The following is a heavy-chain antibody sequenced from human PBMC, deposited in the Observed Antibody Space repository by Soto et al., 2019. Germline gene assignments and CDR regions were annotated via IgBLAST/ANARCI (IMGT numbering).Heavy chain of an antibody. CDR2: INPSGGST. Sequence: ASVKVSCKASGYTFTSYYMHWVRQAPGQGLEWMGIINPSGGSTSYAQKFQGRVTMTRDTSTSTVYMELSSLRSEDTAVYYCASTITMVRGVIILPALGYYGMDVWGQGTTVTVSS. CDR1: GYTFTSYY. J-gene: IGHJ6*02. D-gene: IGHD3-10*01. CDR3: ASTITMVRGVIILPALGYYGMDV. V-gene: IGHV1-46*01.